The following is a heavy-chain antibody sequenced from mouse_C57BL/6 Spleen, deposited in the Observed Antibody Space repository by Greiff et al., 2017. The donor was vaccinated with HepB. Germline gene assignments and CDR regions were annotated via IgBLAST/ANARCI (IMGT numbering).Heavy chain of an antibody. D-gene: IGHD4-1*01. V-gene: IGHV1-50*01. CDR3: ARGGGTGFAY. CDR2: IDPSDSYT. J-gene: IGHJ3*01. CDR1: GYTFTSYW. Sequence: VQLQQPGAELVKPGASVKLSCKASGYTFTSYWMQWVKQRPGQGLEWIGEIDPSDSYTNYNQKFKGKATLTVDTSSSTAYMQLSSLTSEDSAVYYCARGGGTGFAYWGQVTLVTVSA.